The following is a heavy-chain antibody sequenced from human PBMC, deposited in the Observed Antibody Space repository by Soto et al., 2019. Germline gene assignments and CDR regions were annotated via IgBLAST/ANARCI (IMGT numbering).Heavy chain of an antibody. V-gene: IGHV3-21*02. CDR2: ITGTSAFL. J-gene: IGHJ4*02. D-gene: IGHD3-10*02. CDR3: ARDNLAVQGAFDH. CDR1: GFVFSDFQ. Sequence: EVQLLQSAGGLVKPGGSLRLSCAASGFVFSDFQLIWVRQAPGRGLEWLASITGTSAFLFYADSIKGRFTISRDNPKNFLFLQMDSLGPEDTAVYYCARDNLAVQGAFDHWGQGALVTVSS.